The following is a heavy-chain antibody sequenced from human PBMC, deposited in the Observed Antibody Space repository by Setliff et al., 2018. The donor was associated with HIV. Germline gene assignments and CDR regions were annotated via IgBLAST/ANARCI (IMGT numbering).Heavy chain of an antibody. CDR2: INPNGGYT. V-gene: IGHV1-2*02. CDR3: AADNYNCNSFDS. Sequence: ASVKVSCKASGYTFTNYAMHWLRQAPGQRLEWMGWINPNGGYTNYAQKFLGRVTMTQDTSFTTAYLELSRLGSDDTAVYYCAADNYNCNSFDSWGQGSLVTVSS. J-gene: IGHJ4*02. CDR1: GYTFTNYA. D-gene: IGHD3-3*01.